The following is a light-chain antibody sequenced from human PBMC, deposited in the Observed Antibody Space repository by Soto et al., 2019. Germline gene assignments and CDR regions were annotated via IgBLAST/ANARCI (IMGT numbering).Light chain of an antibody. Sequence: EIVLTQSPGTLSLSLGERATLSCRASQSLSNDLAWYQQKPGQAPRLLIYGASTRATGIPARFSGSGSGTEFTLTISSLQSEDFAIYYCQQYHKWPPLTFGGGTKVDIK. V-gene: IGKV3-15*01. CDR2: GAS. CDR1: QSLSND. J-gene: IGKJ4*01. CDR3: QQYHKWPPLT.